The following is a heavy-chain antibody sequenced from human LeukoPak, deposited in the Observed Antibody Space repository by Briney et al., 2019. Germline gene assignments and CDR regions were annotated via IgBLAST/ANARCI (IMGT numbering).Heavy chain of an antibody. D-gene: IGHD5-12*01. V-gene: IGHV3-30*09. J-gene: IGHJ6*02. CDR1: GFTFSSYA. CDR2: ISYDGSNK. CDR3: ARDEYSGDRYGMDI. Sequence: GGSLRLSCAASGFTFSSYAMHWVRQAPGKGLEWVAVISYDGSNKYYADSVKGRFAISGDNSKNTLYLQMNSLRPEDTALYYCARDEYSGDRYGMDIWGQGTTVTVSS.